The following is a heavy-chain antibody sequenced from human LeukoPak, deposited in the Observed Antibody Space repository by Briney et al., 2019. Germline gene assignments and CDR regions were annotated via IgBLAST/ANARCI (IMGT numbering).Heavy chain of an antibody. V-gene: IGHV3-74*01. Sequence: GESLKISCAASGFAFSSYWMHWVRQAPGKGLVWVSRINSDGSSTSYADSVKGRFTISRDNAKNTLYLQMNSLRAEDTAVYYCARESSVGAHKAFDYWGQGTLVTVSS. CDR2: INSDGSST. CDR1: GFAFSSYW. CDR3: ARESSVGAHKAFDY. J-gene: IGHJ4*02. D-gene: IGHD1-26*01.